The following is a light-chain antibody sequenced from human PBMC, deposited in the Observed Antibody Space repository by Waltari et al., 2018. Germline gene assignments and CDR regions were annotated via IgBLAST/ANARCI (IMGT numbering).Light chain of an antibody. J-gene: IGKJ4*01. CDR2: QAS. Sequence: DIQMPQSPSTLSAGVGDRVNLTCRASQRIGSSLAWYQQKPGKAPTLLICQASSLESGVPSRFSGGGSGTEFTLTISSLQPDDFATYYCQQYFSYSPGFTFGGGTKVEIK. V-gene: IGKV1-5*03. CDR1: QRIGSS. CDR3: QQYFSYSPGFT.